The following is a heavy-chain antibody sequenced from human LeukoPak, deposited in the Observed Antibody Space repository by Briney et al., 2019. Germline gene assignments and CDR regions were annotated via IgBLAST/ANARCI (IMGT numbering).Heavy chain of an antibody. CDR1: GGSISSYY. Sequence: SETLSLTCTVSGGSISSYYWSWILQPTGKGLEWIGYIYYSGSTNYNPSLKSRVTISVDTSKNQFSLKLSSVTAADTAVYYCASCSSSWVSHWFDPWGQGTLVTVSS. D-gene: IGHD6-13*01. CDR2: IYYSGST. V-gene: IGHV4-59*08. CDR3: ASCSSSWVSHWFDP. J-gene: IGHJ5*02.